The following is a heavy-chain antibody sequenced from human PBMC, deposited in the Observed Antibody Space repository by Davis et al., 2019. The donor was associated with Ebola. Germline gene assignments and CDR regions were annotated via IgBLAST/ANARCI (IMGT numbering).Heavy chain of an antibody. Sequence: GSLKISCAASGFTFSSYWMHWVRQAPGKGLVWVSRINSDGSSTNYADSVKGRFTISRDNAKNTLYVQMNSLRAEDTAVYYCARLAPYYYYMDVWGKGTTVTVSS. V-gene: IGHV3-74*01. J-gene: IGHJ6*03. CDR1: GFTFSSYW. CDR3: ARLAPYYYYMDV. CDR2: INSDGSST.